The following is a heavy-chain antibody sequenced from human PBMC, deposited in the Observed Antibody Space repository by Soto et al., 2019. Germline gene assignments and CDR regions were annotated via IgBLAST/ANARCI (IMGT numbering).Heavy chain of an antibody. J-gene: IGHJ6*02. V-gene: IGHV4-59*01. CDR2: IYYSGST. D-gene: IGHD1-26*01. CDR1: GGSISSYY. CDR3: ARAYGSYYYYYGMDV. Sequence: SLTCTVSGGSISSYYWSWIRHPPGKGLEWIGYIYYSGSTNYNPSLKSRVTISVDTSKNQFSLKLSSVTAADTAVYYCARAYGSYYYYYGMDVWGQGTTVTVSS.